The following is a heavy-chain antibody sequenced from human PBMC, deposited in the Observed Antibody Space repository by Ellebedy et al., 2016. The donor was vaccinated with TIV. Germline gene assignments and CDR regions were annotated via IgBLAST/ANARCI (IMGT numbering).Heavy chain of an antibody. J-gene: IGHJ4*02. CDR1: GFTFSSCA. CDR2: IKEDGSEK. D-gene: IGHD6-19*01. V-gene: IGHV3-7*03. Sequence: GESLKISCAASGFTFSSCAMHWVRQAPGKGLEWVANIKEDGSEKYYVDSVKGRFTISRDNAKNSLYLQMNSLRAEDTAVYYCARAPREQWLPFDYWGQGTLVTVSS. CDR3: ARAPREQWLPFDY.